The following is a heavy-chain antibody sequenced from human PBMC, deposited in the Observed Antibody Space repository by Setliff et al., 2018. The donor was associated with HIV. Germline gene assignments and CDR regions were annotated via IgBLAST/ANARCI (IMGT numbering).Heavy chain of an antibody. CDR1: GGSISSRNFY. J-gene: IGHJ4*02. D-gene: IGHD1-26*01. Sequence: SETLSLTCTVSGGSISSRNFYLGWIRQPPGKGLGWIGSIAYTGSGYYNSSLKSRVTISVDTSRNECSLKLTSVTAADTAVYYCAREVRWELPQGFDHWGQGSQVTVSS. V-gene: IGHV4-39*07. CDR3: AREVRWELPQGFDH. CDR2: IAYTGSG.